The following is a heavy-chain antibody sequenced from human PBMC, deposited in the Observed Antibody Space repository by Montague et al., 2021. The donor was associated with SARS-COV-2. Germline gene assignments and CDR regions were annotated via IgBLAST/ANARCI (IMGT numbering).Heavy chain of an antibody. J-gene: IGHJ6*02. CDR3: ARVGRQQLVRLSGMDV. D-gene: IGHD6-13*01. Sequence: ETLSLTCTVSGGSISSSSYYWGWIRQPPGKGLEWIGSIYYSGSTYYNPSLKSRIAISVDTSKNQFSLKLSSVTAADTAVYYCARVGRQQLVRLSGMDVWGQGTTVTVSS. V-gene: IGHV4-39*07. CDR1: GGSISSSSYY. CDR2: IYYSGST.